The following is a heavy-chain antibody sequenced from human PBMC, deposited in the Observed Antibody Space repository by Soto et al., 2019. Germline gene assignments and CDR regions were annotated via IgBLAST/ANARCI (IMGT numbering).Heavy chain of an antibody. V-gene: IGHV4-59*01. J-gene: IGHJ6*03. CDR3: ARGRYSNYLGVYYYYYMDV. Sequence: SETLSLTCTVSGGSISSYYWSWIRQPPWKGLEWIGYIYYSGSTNYNPSLKSRVTISVDTSKNQFSLKLSSVTAADTAVYYCARGRYSNYLGVYYYYYMDVWGKGPTVTVSS. CDR2: IYYSGST. D-gene: IGHD4-4*01. CDR1: GGSISSYY.